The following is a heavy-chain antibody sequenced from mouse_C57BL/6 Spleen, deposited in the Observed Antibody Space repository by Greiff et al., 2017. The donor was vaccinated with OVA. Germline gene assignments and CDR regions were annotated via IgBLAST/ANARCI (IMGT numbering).Heavy chain of an antibody. CDR1: GYTFTDYY. J-gene: IGHJ4*01. CDR3: ARSHGYCNYVGSMDY. CDR2: INPNNGGT. Sequence: EVQLQQSGPELVKPGASVKISCKASGYTFTDYYMNWVKQSHGKSLEWIGDINPNNGGTSYHQKFKGKATLTVDKSSSTAYMELRSLTYEDSAVYYCARSHGYCNYVGSMDYWGQGTSVTVSS. D-gene: IGHD2-10*02. V-gene: IGHV1-26*01.